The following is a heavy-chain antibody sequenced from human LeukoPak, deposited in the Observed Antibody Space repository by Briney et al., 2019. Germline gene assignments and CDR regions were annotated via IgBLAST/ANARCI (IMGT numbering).Heavy chain of an antibody. CDR1: GYTFTGYY. Sequence: ASVKVSCKASGYTFTGYYMHWVRQAPGQGLEWMGWINPNSGGTNYAQKFQGRVTMTRDTSISTAYMELSRLRSDDTAVYYCARDRRVTMVRGVIITSDYYYYMDVWGKGTTVTISS. J-gene: IGHJ6*03. CDR2: INPNSGGT. V-gene: IGHV1-2*02. CDR3: ARDRRVTMVRGVIITSDYYYYMDV. D-gene: IGHD3-10*01.